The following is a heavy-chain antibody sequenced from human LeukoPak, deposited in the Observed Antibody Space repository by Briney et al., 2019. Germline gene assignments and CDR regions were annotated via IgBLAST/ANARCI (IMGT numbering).Heavy chain of an antibody. V-gene: IGHV3-23*01. Sequence: QPGGSLRLSCAASGFTSSSYAMSWVRQAPGKGLEWVSAISGSGGSTYYADSVKGRFTISRDNSKNSLYLQMSSLRAEDTALYHCAREDSSGWPNAFDIWGQGTMVTVSS. J-gene: IGHJ3*02. D-gene: IGHD6-19*01. CDR1: GFTSSSYA. CDR2: ISGSGGST. CDR3: AREDSSGWPNAFDI.